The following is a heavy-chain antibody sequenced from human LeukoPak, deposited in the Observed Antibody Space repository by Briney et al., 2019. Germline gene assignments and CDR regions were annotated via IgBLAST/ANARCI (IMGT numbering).Heavy chain of an antibody. Sequence: SETLSLTCTVSGGSISSSSYYWDWIRQPPGKGLEWIGSIYYSGSTYYNPSLKSRVTISVDTSKNQFSLKLSSVTAADTAVYYCARGRFSRGYYDYWGQGTLVTVSS. D-gene: IGHD3-3*01. V-gene: IGHV4-39*07. J-gene: IGHJ4*02. CDR1: GGSISSSSYY. CDR3: ARGRFSRGYYDY. CDR2: IYYSGST.